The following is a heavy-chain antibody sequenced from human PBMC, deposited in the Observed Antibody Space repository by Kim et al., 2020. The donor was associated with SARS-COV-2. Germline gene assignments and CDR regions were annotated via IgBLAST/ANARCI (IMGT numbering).Heavy chain of an antibody. V-gene: IGHV3-23*01. D-gene: IGHD2-15*01. CDR2: ITSGGGST. Sequence: GALRLSCAASGFTFSNYAMSWVRQAPGKGLEYVSTITSGGGSTYYADSVKGRFTISRHNSKNTVYLQMNTLRAEDTAVYYCAKNPVSSSNIGYSFDYWGQGPLLTVSS. CDR3: AKNPVSSSNIGYSFDY. J-gene: IGHJ4*02. CDR1: GFTFSNYA.